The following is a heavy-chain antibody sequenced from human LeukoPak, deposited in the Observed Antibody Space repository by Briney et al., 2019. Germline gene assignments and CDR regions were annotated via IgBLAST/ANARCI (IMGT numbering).Heavy chain of an antibody. Sequence: GGSLRLSCAASGFTFSSYGMHWVRQAPGKGLEWVSSIISSSTYIYYEDSVKGRFTISRDNAKNSLYLQMNSLRAEDTAVYYCARDRDGYNLMGVFDYWGQGTLVTVSS. J-gene: IGHJ4*02. D-gene: IGHD5-24*01. CDR1: GFTFSSYG. CDR3: ARDRDGYNLMGVFDY. V-gene: IGHV3-21*01. CDR2: IISSSTYI.